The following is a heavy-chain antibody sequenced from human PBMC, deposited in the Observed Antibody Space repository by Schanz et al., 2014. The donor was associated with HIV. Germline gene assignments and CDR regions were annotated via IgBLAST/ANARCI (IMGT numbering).Heavy chain of an antibody. D-gene: IGHD5-12*01. CDR1: GYTFTSYD. CDR3: ARGAAEMATMTPWRY. Sequence: QVQLVQSGAEVKKPGASVKVSCKASGYTFTSYDINWVRQATGQGLEWMGWMNPNSGNTGYAQKFQGRVTMTTDTSTSIAYMELRSLRSDDTAVYYCARGAAEMATMTPWRYWGQGTLVTVSS. CDR2: MNPNSGNT. V-gene: IGHV1-8*01. J-gene: IGHJ4*02.